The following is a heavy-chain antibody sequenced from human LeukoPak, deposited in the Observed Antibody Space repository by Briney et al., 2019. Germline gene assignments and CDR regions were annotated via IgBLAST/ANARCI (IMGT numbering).Heavy chain of an antibody. CDR2: ISSSSSYI. D-gene: IGHD6-6*01. V-gene: IGHV3-21*01. Sequence: PGGSLRLSCAASGFTFSSYSMNWVRQAPGKGLEWVSSISSSSSYIYYTDSVKGRFTISRDNAKNSLYLQMNSLRAEDTAVYYCARKGTASYSSSCLRCDYFDYWGQGTLVTVSS. CDR3: ARKGTASYSSSCLRCDYFDY. CDR1: GFTFSSYS. J-gene: IGHJ4*02.